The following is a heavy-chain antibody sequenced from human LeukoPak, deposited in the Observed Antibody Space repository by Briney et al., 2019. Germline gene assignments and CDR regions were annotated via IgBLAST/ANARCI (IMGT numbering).Heavy chain of an antibody. CDR2: INPSGGST. CDR3: ATGNYYDNRFDH. V-gene: IGHV1-46*01. D-gene: IGHD3-22*01. CDR1: GYTFISYY. J-gene: IGHJ4*02. Sequence: ASVKVSCKASGYTFISYYLHWVRQAPGQGLEWMGIINPSGGSTSYAQKFQGRVTMTRDTSTSTVYMELSSLRSEDTAVYYCATGNYYDNRFDHWGQGTLVTVSS.